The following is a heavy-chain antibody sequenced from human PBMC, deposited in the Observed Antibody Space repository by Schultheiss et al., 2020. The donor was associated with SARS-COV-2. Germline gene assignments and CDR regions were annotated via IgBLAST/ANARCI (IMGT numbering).Heavy chain of an antibody. V-gene: IGHV4-61*01. D-gene: IGHD5-24*01. Sequence: SQTLSLTCSVSGGSVTTNLYFWSWVRQPPGKRLEWIGYIQYPGTTKYNPSLKSRVTLSVDTSKNQFSLKLSSVTAADTAVYYCARGWGDGYNNGPRQRFDYWGQGRLVTVSS. CDR2: IQYPGTT. J-gene: IGHJ4*02. CDR1: GGSVTTNLYF. CDR3: ARGWGDGYNNGPRQRFDY.